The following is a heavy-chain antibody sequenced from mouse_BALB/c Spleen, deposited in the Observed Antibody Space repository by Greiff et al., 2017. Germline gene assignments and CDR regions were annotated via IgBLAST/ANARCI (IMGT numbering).Heavy chain of an antibody. CDR2: INSNGGST. Sequence: EVKLMESGGGLVQPGGSLKLPCAASGFTFSSYGMSWVRQTPDKRLELVATINSNGGSTYYPDSVKGRCTISRDNAKNTLYLQMSSLKSEDTAMYYCARDGNLFAYWGQGTLVTVSA. CDR3: ARDGNLFAY. CDR1: GFTFSSYG. V-gene: IGHV5-6-3*01. D-gene: IGHD2-1*01. J-gene: IGHJ3*01.